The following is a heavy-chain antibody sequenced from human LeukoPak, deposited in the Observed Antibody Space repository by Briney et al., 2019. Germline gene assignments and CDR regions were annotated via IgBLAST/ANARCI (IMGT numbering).Heavy chain of an antibody. CDR2: ISRSSTYI. CDR3: ACLVGATQDV. Sequence: NPGGSLRLSCAASGFTFSSYSMKWVRQSPGKGLEWVSSISRSSTYIYYADSVKGRFTISRDNAKNSLYLQMNSLRAEDTAVYYCACLVGATQDVWGKGTTVIVSS. CDR1: GFTFSSYS. V-gene: IGHV3-21*01. J-gene: IGHJ6*04. D-gene: IGHD1-26*01.